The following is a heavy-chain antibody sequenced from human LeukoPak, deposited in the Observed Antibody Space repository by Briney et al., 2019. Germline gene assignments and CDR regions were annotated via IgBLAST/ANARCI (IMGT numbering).Heavy chain of an antibody. Sequence: PGGSLRLSCAASGFTFNTYTMNWVRQAPGKGLVWVSRINSDASVTTYADSVKGRFTISRDNSKNTLYLQMNSLRAEDTAVYYCARDLAGYGDPVQDIFDYWGQGTLVTVSS. J-gene: IGHJ4*02. CDR3: ARDLAGYGDPVQDIFDY. CDR2: INSDASVT. V-gene: IGHV3-74*01. CDR1: GFTFNTYT. D-gene: IGHD4-17*01.